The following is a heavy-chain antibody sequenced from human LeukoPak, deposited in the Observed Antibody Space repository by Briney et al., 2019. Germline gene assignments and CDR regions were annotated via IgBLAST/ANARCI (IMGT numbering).Heavy chain of an antibody. J-gene: IGHJ4*02. CDR2: THYTGNT. CDR3: ARGYSSSHYFDY. CDR1: SDSINYYY. Sequence: PSETLSLTCSVPSDSINYYYWNWIRQPPGKELEWIAYTHYTGNTKSNPSLKSRVTTSVDTSKSQFSLKLSSVTAADTAVYYCARGYSSSHYFDYWGQGTLVTVPS. D-gene: IGHD6-13*01. V-gene: IGHV4-59*12.